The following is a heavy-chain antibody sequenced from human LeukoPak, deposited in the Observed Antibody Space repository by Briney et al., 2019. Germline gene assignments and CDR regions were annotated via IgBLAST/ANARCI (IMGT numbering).Heavy chain of an antibody. CDR1: GLTFSASA. Sequence: GGSLRLSCAASGLTFSASAMHWVRQASGKGLEWVGRIRSKANNYATAYAASVKGRFTISRDDSRDTAYLQMNSLKTEDTAVYYCTRRYGKDSWWFDPWGQGTLVTVSS. J-gene: IGHJ5*02. V-gene: IGHV3-73*01. CDR3: TRRYGKDSWWFDP. D-gene: IGHD4-17*01. CDR2: IRSKANNYAT.